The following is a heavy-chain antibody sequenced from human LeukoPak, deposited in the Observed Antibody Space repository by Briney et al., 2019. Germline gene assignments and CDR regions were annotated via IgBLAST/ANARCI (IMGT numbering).Heavy chain of an antibody. CDR2: IWYDGRNK. CDR1: GFTFSSYG. V-gene: IGHV3-33*01. J-gene: IGHJ2*01. D-gene: IGHD3-10*01. Sequence: QPGRSLRLSCAASGFTFSSYGMHWVRQAPGKGLEWVAVIWYDGRNKFYADSLKGRFTISRDNSKNMLYLEMNSLRAEDTAVYYCARERGGPDWYFDLWGRGTLVTVSS. CDR3: ARERGGPDWYFDL.